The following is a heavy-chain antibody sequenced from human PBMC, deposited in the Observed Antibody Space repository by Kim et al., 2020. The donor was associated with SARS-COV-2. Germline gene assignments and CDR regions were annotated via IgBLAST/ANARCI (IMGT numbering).Heavy chain of an antibody. V-gene: IGHV4-61*01. CDR1: GGSVSSGSYY. J-gene: IGHJ4*02. CDR3: AREREYGDYFDY. CDR2: IYYSGST. D-gene: IGHD4-17*01. Sequence: SETLSLTCIVSGGSVSSGSYYWNWIRQPPGKGLEWIGYIYYSGSTNYNPSLKSRVTISVDTSKNQFSLKLSSVTAADTAVYYCAREREYGDYFDYWSQGTRVTVSS.